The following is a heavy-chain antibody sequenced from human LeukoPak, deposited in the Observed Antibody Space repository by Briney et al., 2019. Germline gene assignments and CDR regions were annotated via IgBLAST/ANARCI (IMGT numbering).Heavy chain of an antibody. CDR1: GFTFDDYA. J-gene: IGHJ4*02. CDR3: ARDPSEASHPYYFDY. D-gene: IGHD2-2*01. Sequence: GRSLRLSCAASGFTFDDYAMHWVRQAPGKGLEWVSGISWNSGSIGYADSVKGRFTISRDNAKNSLSLQMNSLRVEDTAVYYCARDPSEASHPYYFDYWGQGTVVTVSS. V-gene: IGHV3-9*01. CDR2: ISWNSGSI.